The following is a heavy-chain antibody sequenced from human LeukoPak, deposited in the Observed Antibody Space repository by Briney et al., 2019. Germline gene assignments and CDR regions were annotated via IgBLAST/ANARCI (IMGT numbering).Heavy chain of an antibody. V-gene: IGHV4-59*01. CDR1: GGSISSYY. CDR3: ARAPYCSGGSCYLDY. Sequence: SETLSLTCTVSGGSISSYYWSWIRQPPGKGLEWIGYIYYSGSTNYNPSLKSRVTISVDTSKNQLSLKLSSVTAADTAVYYCARAPYCSGGSCYLDYWGQGTLVTVSS. J-gene: IGHJ4*02. D-gene: IGHD2-15*01. CDR2: IYYSGST.